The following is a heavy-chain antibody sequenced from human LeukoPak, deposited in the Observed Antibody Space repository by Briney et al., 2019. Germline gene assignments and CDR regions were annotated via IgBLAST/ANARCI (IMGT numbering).Heavy chain of an antibody. CDR1: GGSFSGYY. CDR3: VRQGTVGEFDY. V-gene: IGHV4-34*01. Sequence: PSETLSLTCAVYGGSFSGYYWSWIRQPPGKGLEWIGEINHSGSTNYNPSLKSRVTISVDTSKNQFSLKLSSVTAADTAVYYCVRQGTVGEFDYWGQGTLVTVSS. CDR2: INHSGST. D-gene: IGHD1-26*01. J-gene: IGHJ4*02.